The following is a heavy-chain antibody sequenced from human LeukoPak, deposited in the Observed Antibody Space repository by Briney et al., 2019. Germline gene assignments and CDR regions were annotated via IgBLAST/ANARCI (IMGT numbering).Heavy chain of an antibody. Sequence: GGSLRLSCAASGFTASSNYMSLVRQAAGKGLEWVSVIYSGGSTYYADSVKGRFTISRDNSKNTLYLQMNSLRAEDTAVYYCARVAIAAAAHFDYWGQGTLVTVSS. CDR2: IYSGGST. D-gene: IGHD6-13*01. J-gene: IGHJ4*02. CDR3: ARVAIAAAAHFDY. CDR1: GFTASSNY. V-gene: IGHV3-53*01.